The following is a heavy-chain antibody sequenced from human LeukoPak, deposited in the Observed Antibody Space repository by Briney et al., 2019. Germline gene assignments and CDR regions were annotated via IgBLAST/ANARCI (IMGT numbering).Heavy chain of an antibody. D-gene: IGHD1-26*01. J-gene: IGHJ4*02. CDR1: GGTFSSYA. V-gene: IGHV1-69*05. CDR2: IIPIFGTA. CDR3: ARLSPRPRGYFDY. Sequence: SVKVSCKASGGTFSSYAISWVRQAPGQGLEWMGGIIPIFGTANYAQKFQGRVTITTDESTSTAYMELSSLRSEDTAVYYCARLSPRPRGYFDYWGQGTLVIVSS.